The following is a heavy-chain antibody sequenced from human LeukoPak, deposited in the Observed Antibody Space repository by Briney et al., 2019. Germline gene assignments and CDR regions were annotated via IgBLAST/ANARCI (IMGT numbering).Heavy chain of an antibody. D-gene: IGHD3-10*01. Sequence: KSSETLSLTCTVSGGSISSYYWSWIRQPPGKGLEWIGYIYYSGSTNYNPSLKSRVTILVDTSKNQFSLKLSSVTAADTAVYYCARRRQTSTYYYGSGSYYNPIPRLHYFDYWGQGALVTVSS. V-gene: IGHV4-59*12. CDR3: ARRRQTSTYYYGSGSYYNPIPRLHYFDY. CDR2: IYYSGST. CDR1: GGSISSYY. J-gene: IGHJ4*02.